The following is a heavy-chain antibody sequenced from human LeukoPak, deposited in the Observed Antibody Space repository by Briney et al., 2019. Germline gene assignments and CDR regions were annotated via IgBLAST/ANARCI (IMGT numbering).Heavy chain of an antibody. D-gene: IGHD3-3*01. CDR1: GFTFSSYS. CDR3: ARVDFWSGHYYFDY. Sequence: GGSLRLSCAASGFTFSSYSMNWVRQAPGKGLEWVSSISSSSRYIYYADSVKGRFTISRDNAKNSLYLQMNSLTAEDTAVYYCARVDFWSGHYYFDYWGQGTLVTVSS. J-gene: IGHJ4*02. CDR2: ISSSSRYI. V-gene: IGHV3-21*04.